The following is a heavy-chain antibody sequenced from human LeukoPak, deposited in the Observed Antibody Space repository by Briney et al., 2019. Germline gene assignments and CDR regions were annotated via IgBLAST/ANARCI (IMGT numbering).Heavy chain of an antibody. CDR1: GYTFTGYY. J-gene: IGHJ4*02. Sequence: ASVKVSCKASGYTFTGYYMHWVRQAPGQGLEWMGIINPSGGSTSYAQKFQGRVTMTRDMSTSTVYMELSSLRSEDTAVYYCARDSPPDSSGYYLYYFDYWGQGTLVTVSS. D-gene: IGHD3-22*01. CDR3: ARDSPPDSSGYYLYYFDY. V-gene: IGHV1-46*01. CDR2: INPSGGST.